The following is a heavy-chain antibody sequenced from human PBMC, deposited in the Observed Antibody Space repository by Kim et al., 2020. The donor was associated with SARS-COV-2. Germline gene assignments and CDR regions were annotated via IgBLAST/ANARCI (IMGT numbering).Heavy chain of an antibody. J-gene: IGHJ4*02. CDR3: ARFRGSYFSFDY. Sequence: SYSTPLTSRLTISKDTSKSQVVLTMTNMDPVDTATYYCARFRGSYFSFDYWGQGTLVTVSS. D-gene: IGHD1-26*01. V-gene: IGHV2-26*01.